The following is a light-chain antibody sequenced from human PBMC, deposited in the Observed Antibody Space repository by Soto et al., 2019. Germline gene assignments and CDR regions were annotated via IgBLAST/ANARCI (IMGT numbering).Light chain of an antibody. V-gene: IGKV1-6*01. Sequence: AIQMTKSPSSLAASVGDRVTITCRASQGIGTDLGWYQQRPGKAPNLLIYEASALRSGAPSRFSVSGSGTVFTLTISSLQPEDFCTYYCLQDHNYPFTFGPGTKV. CDR2: EAS. CDR1: QGIGTD. J-gene: IGKJ3*01. CDR3: LQDHNYPFT.